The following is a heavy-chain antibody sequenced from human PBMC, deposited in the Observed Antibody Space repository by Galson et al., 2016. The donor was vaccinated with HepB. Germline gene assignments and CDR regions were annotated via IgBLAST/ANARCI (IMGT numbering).Heavy chain of an antibody. CDR1: GFTFDDYN. D-gene: IGHD3-10*01. Sequence: SPRLSCAASGFTFDDYNMHWVRQAPGKGLEWVSLISWDGGSTYYADSVKGRFTISRDNSKKSLYLQMNSLRTEDTALYYCAKNGVHYFDYWGQGTLVTVSS. V-gene: IGHV3-43*01. CDR2: ISWDGGST. J-gene: IGHJ4*02. CDR3: AKNGVHYFDY.